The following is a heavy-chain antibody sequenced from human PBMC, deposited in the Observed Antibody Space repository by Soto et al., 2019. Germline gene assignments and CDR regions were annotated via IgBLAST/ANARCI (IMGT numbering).Heavy chain of an antibody. D-gene: IGHD6-13*01. V-gene: IGHV3-15*01. CDR3: AYSSTPFDY. J-gene: IGHJ4*02. CDR2: IKSKTDGGTT. Sequence: GGSLRLSCAASGFTFSNAWMSWVRQAPGKGLEWVGRIKSKTDGGTTDYAAPVKGRFTISRDNSKNTLYLQMNSLRAEDTAVYYCAYSSTPFDYWGQGTLVTVSS. CDR1: GFTFSNAW.